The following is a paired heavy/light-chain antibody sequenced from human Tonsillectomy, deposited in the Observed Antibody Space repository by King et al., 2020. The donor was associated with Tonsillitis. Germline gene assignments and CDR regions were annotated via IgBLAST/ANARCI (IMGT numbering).Light chain of an antibody. Sequence: QSALTQPPSASGSPGQSVTISCTGTSSDVGGYDYVSWYQQHPGKAPKLMIFEVSKWPSGVPDRFSGSKSGNTASLTVSGLQAEDEADYYCSSYAGSNNWVFGGGTKLTVL. J-gene: IGLJ3*02. V-gene: IGLV2-8*01. CDR3: SSYAGSNNWV. CDR2: EVS. CDR1: SSDVGGYDY.
Heavy chain of an antibody. Sequence: QVQLVESGGGVVQPGGSLRLSCAASGFTFSSYGIHWVRQAPGKGLEWVAFIRYDGSNKYYADSVKGRFTISRDNSKNTLYLQMNSLRAEDTGVYYCAKGGHCRGSSCYQDQQRARIFDYWGQGTLVTVSS. D-gene: IGHD2-15*01. V-gene: IGHV3-30*02. CDR2: IRYDGSNK. J-gene: IGHJ4*02. CDR3: AKGGHCRGSSCYQDQQRARIFDY. CDR1: GFTFSSYG.